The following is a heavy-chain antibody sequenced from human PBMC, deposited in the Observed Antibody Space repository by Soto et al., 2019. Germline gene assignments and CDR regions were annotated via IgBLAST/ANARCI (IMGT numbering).Heavy chain of an antibody. CDR2: LYSSGST. D-gene: IGHD4-17*01. CDR1: GGSITNFY. V-gene: IGHV4-4*07. J-gene: IGHJ4*02. CDR3: ARGPRDYGDYGGVFDY. Sequence: QVQLQESGPGLVEPSETLSLTCTVSGGSITNFYWSWIRQPAGKGLEWIGRLYSSGSTNYNPSLKSRVTMSVDTSKNQFSLKLNSVTAADTAVYYCARGPRDYGDYGGVFDYWGQGTLVTVSS.